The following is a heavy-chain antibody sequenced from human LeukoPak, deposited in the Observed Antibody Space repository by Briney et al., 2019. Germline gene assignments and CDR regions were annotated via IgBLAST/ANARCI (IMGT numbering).Heavy chain of an antibody. J-gene: IGHJ4*02. CDR2: ISGSGGST. CDR1: GFTFSSYA. Sequence: GGSLRLSCAASGFTFSSYAMSWVRQAPGKGLEWVSAISGSGGSTYYADSVKGRFTISRDNSKNTLYLQMNSLRAEDTAFYYCAREGVAVAGKGGSFDYWGQGTLVTVSS. V-gene: IGHV3-23*01. D-gene: IGHD6-19*01. CDR3: AREGVAVAGKGGSFDY.